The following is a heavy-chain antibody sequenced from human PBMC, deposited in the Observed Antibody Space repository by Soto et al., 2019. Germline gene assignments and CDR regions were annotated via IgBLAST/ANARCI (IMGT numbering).Heavy chain of an antibody. J-gene: IGHJ6*02. CDR2: INPNSGGT. D-gene: IGHD1-26*01. CDR3: ASCSGSYGYYYGMDV. CDR1: GYTFTGYY. Sequence: QVQLVQSGAEVKKPGASVKVSCKASGYTFTGYYMHWVRQAPGQGLEWMGWINPNSGGTNYAQKFQGRVTMTRDTSISTAYMELSRLRSDDTAVYYCASCSGSYGYYYGMDVWGQGTTVTVSS. V-gene: IGHV1-2*02.